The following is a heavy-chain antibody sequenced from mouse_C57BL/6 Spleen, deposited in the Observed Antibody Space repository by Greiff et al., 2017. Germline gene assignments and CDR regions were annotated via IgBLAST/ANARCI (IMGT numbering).Heavy chain of an antibody. CDR3: ITGGDYDGTGY. J-gene: IGHJ2*01. CDR1: GYTFTDYA. D-gene: IGHD2-4*01. Sequence: QVQLQQSGAELVRPGASVTLSCKASGYTFTDYAMHWVKQTPVHGLEWIGAFDPETGGTAYNQKFKGKAILTADKSSSTAYMELRSLTSDDSAVYYCITGGDYDGTGYWGQGTTLTVSS. V-gene: IGHV1-15*01. CDR2: FDPETGGT.